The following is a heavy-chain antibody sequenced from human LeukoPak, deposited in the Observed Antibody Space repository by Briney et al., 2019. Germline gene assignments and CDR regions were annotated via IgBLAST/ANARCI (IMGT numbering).Heavy chain of an antibody. V-gene: IGHV3-53*01. CDR1: GFTVSSNY. CDR2: IDSGGST. J-gene: IGHJ4*02. CDR3: ERGSIIAPPGDY. Sequence: SGGSLRLSCAASGFTVSSNYMSWVRQAPGKGLEWVSVIDSGGSTYYADSVKGRFTISRDNSKNTLYLQMNSLRAEDTAVYYCERGSIIAPPGDYWGQGTLVTVSA. D-gene: IGHD2-15*01.